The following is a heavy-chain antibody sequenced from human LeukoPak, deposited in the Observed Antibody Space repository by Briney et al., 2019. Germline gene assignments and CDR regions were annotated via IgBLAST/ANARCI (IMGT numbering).Heavy chain of an antibody. CDR3: ARASQLYYFDY. D-gene: IGHD2-15*01. J-gene: IGHJ4*02. CDR1: GDSINSYY. V-gene: IGHV4-59*12. CDR2: IYNTRST. Sequence: PSETLSLTCTVSGDSINSYYWSWIRQPPGKGLEWIGYIYNTRSTDYNPSLKSRVTISVDTSKKQCSLKLSAVTAADTAVYYCARASQLYYFDYWGQGTPVTVSS.